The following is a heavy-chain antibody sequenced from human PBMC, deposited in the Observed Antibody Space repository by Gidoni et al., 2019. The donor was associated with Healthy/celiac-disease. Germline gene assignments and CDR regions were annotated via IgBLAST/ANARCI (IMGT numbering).Heavy chain of an antibody. CDR1: GYTFPGYY. CDR2: INPNSGGT. D-gene: IGHD3-3*01. V-gene: IGHV1-2*02. CDR3: ARDSQQGYDFWSGYQFDY. J-gene: IGHJ4*02. Sequence: QVQLVQSGAEVKKPGASVKVSCKASGYTFPGYYMHWVRQAPGQGLEWMGWINPNSGGTNYAQKFQGRVTMTRDTSISTAYMELSRLRSDDTAVYYCARDSQQGYDFWSGYQFDYWGQGTLVTVSS.